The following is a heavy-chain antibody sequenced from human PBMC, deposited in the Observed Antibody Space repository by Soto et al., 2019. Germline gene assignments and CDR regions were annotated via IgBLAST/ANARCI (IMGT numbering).Heavy chain of an antibody. CDR2: INHSGST. V-gene: IGHV4-34*01. J-gene: IGHJ5*02. Sequence: SETLSLTCAVYGGSFSGYYWSWIRQPPGKGLEWIGEINHSGSTNYNPSLKSRVTISVDTSKNQFSLKLSSVTAADTAVYYCAAAPHPENSFCCGGRCLHSLWGYGFAPWGQGTLVPVSS. CDR3: AAAPHPENSFCCGGRCLHSLWGYGFAP. D-gene: IGHD2-15*01. CDR1: GGSFSGYY.